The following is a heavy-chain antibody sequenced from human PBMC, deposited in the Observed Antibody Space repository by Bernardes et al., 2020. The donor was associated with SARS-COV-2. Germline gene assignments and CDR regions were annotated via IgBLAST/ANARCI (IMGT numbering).Heavy chain of an antibody. V-gene: IGHV3-53*01. CDR1: GFTASSNH. D-gene: IGHD5-18*01. Sequence: GGSLRLSCAASGFTASSNHMNWVRQAPGKGLEWVSIIYSGDGTYYADSVKGRFTISRDNSKNTLYLQMNNLRAEDTAVYYCARGDPPMSLGYWGQGTLVTVSS. J-gene: IGHJ4*02. CDR2: IYSGDGT. CDR3: ARGDPPMSLGY.